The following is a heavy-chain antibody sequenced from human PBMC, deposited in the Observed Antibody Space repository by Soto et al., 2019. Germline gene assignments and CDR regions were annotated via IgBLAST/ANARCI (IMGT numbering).Heavy chain of an antibody. V-gene: IGHV3-64D*08. CDR3: VRRARSAVVGTGPFDY. CDR2: IASGGDYT. D-gene: IGHD6-19*01. CDR1: GFTFSSSP. Sequence: VQLVESGGGLVQPGGSLRLSCAASGFTFSSSPMHWVRQAPGKGLEYVSAIASGGDYTYYADSVKGRFTISRDNSKNALYLQMSSLRTEDTAVYYCVRRARSAVVGTGPFDYWGQGILVTVSS. J-gene: IGHJ4*02.